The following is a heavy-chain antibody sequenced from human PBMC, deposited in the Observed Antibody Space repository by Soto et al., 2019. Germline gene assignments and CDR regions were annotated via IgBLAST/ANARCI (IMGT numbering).Heavy chain of an antibody. CDR2: IYHSGST. CDR1: GYSISSGYY. V-gene: IGHV4-38-2*02. D-gene: IGHD3-10*01. J-gene: IGHJ6*02. CDR3: ARDGDTTVREREYSYYYSGMDV. Sequence: PSETLSLTCAVSGYSISSGYYWGWIRQPPGKGLEWIGSIYHSGSTYYNPSLKSRVTISVDTSKNQFSLKLSSVTAADTAVYYCARDGDTTVREREYSYYYSGMDVWGQGTTVTVSS.